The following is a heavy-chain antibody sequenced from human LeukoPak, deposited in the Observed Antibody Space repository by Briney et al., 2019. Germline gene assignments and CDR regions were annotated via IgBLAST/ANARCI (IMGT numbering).Heavy chain of an antibody. D-gene: IGHD6-19*01. J-gene: IGHJ4*02. Sequence: SETLSLTCTVSGGSMSSSSYYWGWIRQSPGKGLEWIGSIYYSGANHYNPSLKSRVNMSVDTSKNQFSVKLTSVTATDTAVYYCVRVRGYWLVRGYLDYWGQGTQVTVSS. V-gene: IGHV4-39*02. CDR3: VRVRGYWLVRGYLDY. CDR1: GGSMSSSSYY. CDR2: IYYSGAN.